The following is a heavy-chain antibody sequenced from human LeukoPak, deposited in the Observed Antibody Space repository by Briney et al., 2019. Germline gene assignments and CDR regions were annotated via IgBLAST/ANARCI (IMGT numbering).Heavy chain of an antibody. CDR3: AKDSNSGYVSVGPNY. Sequence: PGGSLRLSCQTPGFVFSNYGMHWVRQAPGKGLEWVAFVRYDGSNEYYADSVKGRFTISRDNSRNTLYLQMNSLRAEDTGVYSCAKDSNSGYVSVGPNYWGLGTLVTVSS. CDR1: GFVFSNYG. CDR2: VRYDGSNE. J-gene: IGHJ4*02. D-gene: IGHD5-12*01. V-gene: IGHV3-30*02.